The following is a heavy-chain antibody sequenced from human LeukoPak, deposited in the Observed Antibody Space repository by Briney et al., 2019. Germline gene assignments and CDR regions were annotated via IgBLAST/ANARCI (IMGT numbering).Heavy chain of an antibody. Sequence: GASVKVSCKASGYTFTSYDINWVRQATGQGLEWMGWMNPNSGNTGYAQKFQGRVTITRNTSISTAYMELSSLRSEDTAVYYCARTAVSHYYYYMDVWGKGTTVTVSS. J-gene: IGHJ6*03. CDR3: ARTAVSHYYYYMDV. CDR2: MNPNSGNT. V-gene: IGHV1-8*03. D-gene: IGHD4-17*01. CDR1: GYTFTSYD.